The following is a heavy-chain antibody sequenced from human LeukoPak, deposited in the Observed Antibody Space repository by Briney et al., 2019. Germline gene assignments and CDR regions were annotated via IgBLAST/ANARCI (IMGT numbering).Heavy chain of an antibody. CDR3: ARGYDYDKRDAFDI. J-gene: IGHJ3*02. CDR2: IYTSGST. CDR1: GGSISSGSYY. D-gene: IGHD3-16*01. V-gene: IGHV4-61*02. Sequence: SETLSLTCTVSGGSISSGSYYWSWIRQPAGKGLEWIGRIYTSGSTNYNPSLKSRVTISVDTSKNQFSLKLSSVTAADTAVYYCARGYDYDKRDAFDIWGQGTMVTVSS.